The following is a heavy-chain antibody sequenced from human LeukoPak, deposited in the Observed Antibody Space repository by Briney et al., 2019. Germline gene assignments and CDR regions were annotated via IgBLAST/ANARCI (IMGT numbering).Heavy chain of an antibody. CDR3: SRDGNYYDTSGYSEYFQL. Sequence: PGGSLRLSCAASGLTFSSHAMTWVRQAPGKGLEWVSGITGSGGNTYYAESVKGRFTISRDNSKNTMYLQMNSLRAEDTAVYYCSRDGNYYDTSGYSEYFQLWGQGTLVTVSS. CDR1: GLTFSSHA. J-gene: IGHJ1*01. V-gene: IGHV3-23*01. D-gene: IGHD3-22*01. CDR2: ITGSGGNT.